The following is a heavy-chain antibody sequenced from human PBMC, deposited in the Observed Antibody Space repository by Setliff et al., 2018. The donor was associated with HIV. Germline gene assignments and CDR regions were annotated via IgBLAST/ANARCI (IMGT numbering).Heavy chain of an antibody. V-gene: IGHV1-3*01. CDR2: LNAGYGNT. J-gene: IGHJ4*02. CDR1: GYTFTSYT. CDR3: ARSGLVYDDVLTGPPTDY. Sequence: GASVKVSCKSSGYTFTSYTMHRVRQAPGQRPEWMGWLNAGYGNTKYSQKLQGRVTITRDISASTAYMELSSLRSEDTAVYYCARSGLVYDDVLTGPPTDYWGQGTLVTVPS. D-gene: IGHD3-9*01.